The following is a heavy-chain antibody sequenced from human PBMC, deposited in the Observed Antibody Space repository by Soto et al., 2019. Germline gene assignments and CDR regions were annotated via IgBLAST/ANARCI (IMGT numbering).Heavy chain of an antibody. Sequence: GGSLRLACASSGVPIRNYAMSLVRHAPGKGLEWVSLISATGGGTYYADSVKGRFTISRDNSHNTLYLQVHSLTAEDTAVYYCAKDRRAGGNSAFYFDFWGQGAQVTV. CDR3: AKDRRAGGNSAFYFDF. CDR2: ISATGGGT. CDR1: GVPIRNYA. J-gene: IGHJ4*02. V-gene: IGHV3-23*01. D-gene: IGHD3-16*01.